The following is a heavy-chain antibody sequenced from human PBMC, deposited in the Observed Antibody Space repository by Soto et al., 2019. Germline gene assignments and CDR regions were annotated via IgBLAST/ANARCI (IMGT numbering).Heavy chain of an antibody. CDR1: GYTFTSYY. J-gene: IGHJ5*02. D-gene: IGHD6-19*01. V-gene: IGHV1-46*01. Sequence: ASVKVSCKASGYTFTSYYMHWVRQAPGQGLEWMGIINPSGGSTSYAQKFQGRVTMTRDTSTSTVYMELSSLRSEDTAVYYCARDRDIAVGGTPQRNWFDPWGQGTQGTV. CDR3: ARDRDIAVGGTPQRNWFDP. CDR2: INPSGGST.